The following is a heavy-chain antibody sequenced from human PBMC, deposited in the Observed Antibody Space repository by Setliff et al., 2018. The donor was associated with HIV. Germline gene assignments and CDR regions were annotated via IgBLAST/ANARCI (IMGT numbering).Heavy chain of an antibody. Sequence: GSLRLSCAASGFTFSNYWLHWVRQAPGKGLLWVSRVSSDGSTTTYADSVKGRFTISRDNAKNSMDLQMNSLRAEDTAIYYCARRLRPGHGVDVWGQGTTVTVSS. V-gene: IGHV3-74*01. D-gene: IGHD5-18*01. CDR3: ARRLRPGHGVDV. CDR1: GFTFSNYW. CDR2: VSSDGSTT. J-gene: IGHJ6*02.